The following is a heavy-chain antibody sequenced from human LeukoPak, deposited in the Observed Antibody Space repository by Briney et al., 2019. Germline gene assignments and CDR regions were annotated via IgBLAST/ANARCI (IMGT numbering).Heavy chain of an antibody. CDR2: VSGGGSNT. V-gene: IGHV3-23*01. J-gene: IGHJ4*02. CDR3: ARRMAVAGSFDY. D-gene: IGHD6-19*01. CDR1: GFTFSNNA. Sequence: GGSLRLSCAASGFTFSNNAMSWVRQAPGKGLEWVSAVSGGGSNTYYADSVKGRFTISRDNSKNTLYLQMNSLRAEDTAQYYCARRMAVAGSFDYWGQGTLVTVSS.